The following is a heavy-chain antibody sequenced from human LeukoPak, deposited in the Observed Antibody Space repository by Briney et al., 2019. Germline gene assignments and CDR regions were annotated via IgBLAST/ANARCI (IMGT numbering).Heavy chain of an antibody. CDR2: IYSGGST. J-gene: IGHJ4*02. D-gene: IGHD3-10*01. V-gene: IGHV3-53*01. Sequence: GGSLRLSCAASGFTVSSNYMSWVRQAPGKGLEWVSVIYSGGSTYYADSVKGRFTISRDNSKNTLYLQMNSLRAEDTAVYYCASRSVGYYGSGSSASDYWGQGTLVTVSS. CDR3: ASRSVGYYGSGSSASDY. CDR1: GFTVSSNY.